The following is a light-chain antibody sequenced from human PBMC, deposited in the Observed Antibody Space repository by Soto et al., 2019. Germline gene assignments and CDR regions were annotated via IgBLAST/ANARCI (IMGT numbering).Light chain of an antibody. J-gene: IGKJ4*01. Sequence: DIQMTQSPSTLSASVGERVTITCRASESNSSWLAWYQQKPGKAPKLLIYKASSLESGVPSRFSGSGSGTEFTLTINSLQPDDFATYYCQQYNSYPSFGGGTKVEIK. V-gene: IGKV1-5*03. CDR2: KAS. CDR3: QQYNSYPS. CDR1: ESNSSW.